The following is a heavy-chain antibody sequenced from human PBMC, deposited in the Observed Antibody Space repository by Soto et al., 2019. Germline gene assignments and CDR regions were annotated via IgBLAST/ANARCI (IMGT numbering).Heavy chain of an antibody. V-gene: IGHV5-10-1*01. D-gene: IGHD7-27*01. CDR2: IDPSDSYT. Sequence: PGESLKISCKVSGYSFTSYWISRVRQMPGKGLEWMGRIDPSDSYTNYSPSFQGHVTISADKSISTAYLQWSSLKASDTAMYYCARLGSYYYGMDVWGQGTTVTVSS. J-gene: IGHJ6*02. CDR1: GYSFTSYW. CDR3: ARLGSYYYGMDV.